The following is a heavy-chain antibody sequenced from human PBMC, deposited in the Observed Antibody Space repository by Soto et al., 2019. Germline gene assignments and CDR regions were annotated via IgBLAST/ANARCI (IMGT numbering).Heavy chain of an antibody. V-gene: IGHV4-59*08. CDR1: GGSIISHY. CDR2: IYYSGST. CDR3: ARKVGGSGYFDY. J-gene: IGHJ4*02. D-gene: IGHD3-16*01. Sequence: PSETLSLTCTVSGGSIISHYWSWIRQPPGKGLEWIGHIYYSGSTYYNPSLQSRITISVDMSRIQFSLKLSSVTAADTAVYYCARKVGGSGYFDYWGQGTLVTVSS.